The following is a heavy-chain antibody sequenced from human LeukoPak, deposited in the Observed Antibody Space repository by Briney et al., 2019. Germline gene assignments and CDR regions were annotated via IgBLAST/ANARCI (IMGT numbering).Heavy chain of an antibody. J-gene: IGHJ4*02. V-gene: IGHV3-48*03. CDR3: ARDRGGFGELFGY. Sequence: GGSLRLSCAASGFTFSSYEMNWVRQAPGKGLEWVSYISSSGSTIYYADSVKGRFTISRDNAKNPLYLQMNSLRAEDTAVYYCARDRGGFGELFGYWGQGTLVTVSS. D-gene: IGHD3-10*01. CDR1: GFTFSSYE. CDR2: ISSSGSTI.